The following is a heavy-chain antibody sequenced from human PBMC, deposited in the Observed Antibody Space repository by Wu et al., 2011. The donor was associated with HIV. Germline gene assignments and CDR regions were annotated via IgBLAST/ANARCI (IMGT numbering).Heavy chain of an antibody. Sequence: QVQLVQSGAEVKKPGSSVKVSCKASGGTLSSYAISWVRQAPGQGLEWMGRILFIFGTATYAQKFQDRVTITADKSTTTAYMELSRLRSDDTAVYYCARDYGDYEGRYWFAPWGQGTLVTGLL. CDR2: ILFIFGTA. V-gene: IGHV1-69*14. CDR3: ARDYGDYEGRYWFAP. J-gene: IGHJ5*02. CDR1: GGTLSSYA. D-gene: IGHD4-17*01.